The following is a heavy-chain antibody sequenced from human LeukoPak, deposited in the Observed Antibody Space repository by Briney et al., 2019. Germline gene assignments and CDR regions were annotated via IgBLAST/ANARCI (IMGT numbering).Heavy chain of an antibody. CDR2: ISSDGKSR. D-gene: IGHD2-8*01. Sequence: PGRSLRLSCAASGFTFSTYAFHWVRQAPGTGLEWVAVISSDGKSRIYADSVKGRFTISRDNSKNRLFLQMNSLRTEDTAVYYCARDPMADFDYWGKGALVTVSS. CDR3: ARDPMADFDY. V-gene: IGHV3-30*04. CDR1: GFTFSTYA. J-gene: IGHJ4*02.